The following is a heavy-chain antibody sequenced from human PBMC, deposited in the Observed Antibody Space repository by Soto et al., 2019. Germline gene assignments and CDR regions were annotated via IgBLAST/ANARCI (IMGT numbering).Heavy chain of an antibody. J-gene: IGHJ4*02. V-gene: IGHV2-5*02. CDR1: GFSLPTDRVG. CDR2: IYWDDTK. D-gene: IGHD1-26*01. CDR3: AHAYGGRSLY. Sequence: QITLKESGPTLVKPTQTLTLTCTFSGFSLPTDRVGVGWIRQPPGKALEWLAVIYWDDTKTYRPSLKSRLTSPTHTSKNQVALTRTDMDPVDTATYYCAHAYGGRSLYWGQGTLVTVSS.